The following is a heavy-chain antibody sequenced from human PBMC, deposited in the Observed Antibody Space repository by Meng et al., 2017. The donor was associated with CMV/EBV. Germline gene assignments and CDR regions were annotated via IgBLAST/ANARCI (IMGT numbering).Heavy chain of an antibody. CDR2: INHSGST. V-gene: IGHV4-34*01. Sequence: LETLSLTCAVYGGSFSGYYWSWIRQPPGKGLEWIGEINHSGSTNYNPSLKSRVTISVDTSKNQFSLKLSSVTAADTAVYYCARGRVGYDILTGSTYYYYYGMDVWGQGTLVTVSS. CDR1: GGSFSGYY. CDR3: ARGRVGYDILTGSTYYYYYGMDV. J-gene: IGHJ6*02. D-gene: IGHD3-9*01.